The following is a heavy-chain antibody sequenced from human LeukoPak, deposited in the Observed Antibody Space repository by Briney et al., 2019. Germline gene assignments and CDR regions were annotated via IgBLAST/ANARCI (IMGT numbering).Heavy chain of an antibody. J-gene: IGHJ4*02. CDR3: ANQDYVWGSFRF. CDR1: GFPFSRYS. Sequence: GGSLRLSCAVSGFPFSRYSMSWVRQAPGKGLEWVASISSGGTNKHYADSVKGRVTISRDNAKDSLFLQLISLRAEDTAVYYCANQDYVWGSFRFWGKGTLVTASS. D-gene: IGHD3-16*02. CDR2: ISSGGTNK. V-gene: IGHV3-21*01.